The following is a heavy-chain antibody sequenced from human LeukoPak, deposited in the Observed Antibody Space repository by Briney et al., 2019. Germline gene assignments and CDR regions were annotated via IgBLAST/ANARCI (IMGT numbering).Heavy chain of an antibody. CDR3: GRGRGNSGSFDVFDI. D-gene: IGHD1-26*01. CDR1: GFTFSSYW. CDR2: IQYDGSNK. V-gene: IGHV3-30*02. Sequence: GGSLRLSCAASGFTFSSYWMSWVRQAPGKGLEWVAYIQYDGSNKQYADSVKGRFSISRDNSKNILYLQMNSLRAEDTAVYYCGRGRGNSGSFDVFDIWGQGTMVTVSS. J-gene: IGHJ3*02.